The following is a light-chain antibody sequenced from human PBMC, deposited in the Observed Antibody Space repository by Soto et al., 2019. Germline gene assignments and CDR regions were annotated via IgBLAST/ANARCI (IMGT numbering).Light chain of an antibody. J-gene: IGKJ4*01. CDR3: QQYYSTPLT. CDR1: QSVLFSSNNNNY. CDR2: WAS. V-gene: IGKV4-1*01. Sequence: DIVMTQSPDSLPVSLGERATINCKSSQSVLFSSNNNNYLAWYQQKPGQPPKLLIYWASTRESGVPDRFSGSGSGADFTLTISSLQAEDVAVYYCQQYYSTPLTFGGGTKVDIK.